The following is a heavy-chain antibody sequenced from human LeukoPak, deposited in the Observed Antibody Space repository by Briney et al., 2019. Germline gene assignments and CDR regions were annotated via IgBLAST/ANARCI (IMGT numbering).Heavy chain of an antibody. CDR2: IWYAGSTK. V-gene: IGHV3-33*06. CDR1: GFTFSSYG. D-gene: IGHD5-18*01. J-gene: IGHJ6*03. Sequence: QPGGSLTVSCAAAGFTFSSYGMHSVRQAKGQGLQRAAVIWYAGSTKYYADSEKGRFTISRDNSKNTLYLQMNSLRAEDTAVYYCAKYHLYSYGYYRIYYYYYMDVWGKGTTVTVSS. CDR3: AKYHLYSYGYYRIYYYYYMDV.